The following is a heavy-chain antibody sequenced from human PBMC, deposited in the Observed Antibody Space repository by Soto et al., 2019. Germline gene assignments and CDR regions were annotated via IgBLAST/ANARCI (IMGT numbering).Heavy chain of an antibody. V-gene: IGHV3-53*01. CDR3: ARDRVENAYPEYCQL. CDR2: NYSGGST. D-gene: IGHD3-16*01. Sequence: EVQLVVSGGGWIQPGGSLRLSCAPSGFNVSSNYRSWVRLVPGKGLAWVSVNYSGGSTYYADSVKGRFTISRDNSKNTLYLKMNSLRAEHTAGYYCARDRVENAYPEYCQLWGQGTRVTVSS. CDR1: GFNVSSNY. J-gene: IGHJ1*01.